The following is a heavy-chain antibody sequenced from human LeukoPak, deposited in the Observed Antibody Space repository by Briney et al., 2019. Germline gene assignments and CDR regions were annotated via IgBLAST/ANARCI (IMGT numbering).Heavy chain of an antibody. CDR1: GGSISGHY. V-gene: IGHV4-59*08. D-gene: IGHD3-16*01. Sequence: PSETLSLTCSVSGGSISGHYWKWIRQSPGKGLEWIGYMFSSGTPSYNPSLKSRVTMSVDTSKNQISLHLTSIIAADTAVYYCARLRIGGFIDYWGQGTLVTVSS. J-gene: IGHJ4*02. CDR3: ARLRIGGFIDY. CDR2: MFSSGTP.